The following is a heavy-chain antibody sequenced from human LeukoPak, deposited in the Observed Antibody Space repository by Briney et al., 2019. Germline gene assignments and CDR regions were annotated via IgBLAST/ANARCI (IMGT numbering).Heavy chain of an antibody. V-gene: IGHV1-18*01. Sequence: AAPVKVSCKASGYTFTSYGISWVRQAPGQGLEWMGWISAYNGNTNYAQKLQGRVTMTTDTSTSTAYMELRSLRSDDTAVYYCARDDCSSTSCYYYYMDVWGKGTTVTVSS. CDR1: GYTFTSYG. CDR3: ARDDCSSTSCYYYYMDV. J-gene: IGHJ6*03. CDR2: ISAYNGNT. D-gene: IGHD2-2*01.